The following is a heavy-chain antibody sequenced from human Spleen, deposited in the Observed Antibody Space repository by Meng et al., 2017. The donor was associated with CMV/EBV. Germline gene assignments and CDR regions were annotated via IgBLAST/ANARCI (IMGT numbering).Heavy chain of an antibody. J-gene: IGHJ4*02. V-gene: IGHV3-53*01. Sequence: GESLKISCAASGFTVSSNYMSWVRQAPGKGLEWVSVIYSGGSTYYADSVKGRFTISRDNSKNTLYLQMNSLRAEDTAVYYCARESSFWNGYQVNYYFDYWGQGTLVTVSS. CDR3: ARESSFWNGYQVNYYFDY. CDR2: IYSGGST. CDR1: GFTVSSNY. D-gene: IGHD3-3*01.